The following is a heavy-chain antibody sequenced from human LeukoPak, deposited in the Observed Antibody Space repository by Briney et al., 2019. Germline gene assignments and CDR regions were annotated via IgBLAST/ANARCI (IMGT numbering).Heavy chain of an antibody. D-gene: IGHD1-26*01. CDR3: VRGGIVGTTARIPLFDY. CDR1: GGSISSYY. J-gene: IGHJ4*02. Sequence: KCSETVSLTCTVSGGSISSYYWSWVRQPPGKGLEWIGYIYYSGSTNYNPSLKSRVTMSVDTSKNQFSLKLSSVTAADTAVYYCVRGGIVGTTARIPLFDYWGQGTLVTVSS. CDR2: IYYSGST. V-gene: IGHV4-59*01.